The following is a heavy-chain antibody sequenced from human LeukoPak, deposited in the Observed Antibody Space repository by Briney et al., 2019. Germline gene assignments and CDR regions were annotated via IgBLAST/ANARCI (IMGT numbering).Heavy chain of an antibody. V-gene: IGHV1-2*02. CDR1: GYTFTGYY. CDR2: INPNSGGT. J-gene: IGHJ4*02. Sequence: ASVKVSCKASGYTFTGYYMHWVRQAPGQGLEWMGWINPNSGGTNYAQKFQGRVTMTRDTSISTAYMELSRLRSDDTAVHYCARSRHYDSSGYYRYWGQGTLVTVSS. D-gene: IGHD3-22*01. CDR3: ARSRHYDSSGYYRY.